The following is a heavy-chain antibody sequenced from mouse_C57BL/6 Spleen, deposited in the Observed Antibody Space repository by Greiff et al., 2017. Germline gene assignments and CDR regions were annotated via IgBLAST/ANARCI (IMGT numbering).Heavy chain of an antibody. J-gene: IGHJ1*03. D-gene: IGHD2-4*01. CDR2: IDPEDGET. CDR1: GFTIKDYY. CDR3: ALGFYYDYGGEYFDV. V-gene: IGHV14-2*01. Sequence: VQLQQSGAELVKPGASVKLSCTASGFTIKDYYMHWVKQRTEQGLEWIGRIDPEDGETKSAPKFTGKATIPADTSSNTAYLQLSSLTSEDTAVYYCALGFYYDYGGEYFDVWGTGTTVTVSS.